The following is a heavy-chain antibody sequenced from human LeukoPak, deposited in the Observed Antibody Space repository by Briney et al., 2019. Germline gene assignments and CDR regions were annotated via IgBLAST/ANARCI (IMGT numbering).Heavy chain of an antibody. V-gene: IGHV3-21*01. CDR2: ISSSSSYI. Sequence: GGSLRLTCAASGFTFSSYSMNWVRQAPGKGLEWVSSISSSSSYIYYADSVKGRFTISRDNAKNSLYLQMNSLRAEDTAVYYCARLWTTVTTDYPRYWGQGTLVTVSS. CDR1: GFTFSSYS. J-gene: IGHJ4*02. D-gene: IGHD4-17*01. CDR3: ARLWTTVTTDYPRY.